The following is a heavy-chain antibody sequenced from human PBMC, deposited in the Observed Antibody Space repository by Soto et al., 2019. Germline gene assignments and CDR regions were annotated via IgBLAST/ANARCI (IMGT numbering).Heavy chain of an antibody. CDR2: TYYRSKWYN. Sequence: SQTLSLTCAISGDSVSSNSAAWNWIRQSPSRGLEWLGRTYYRSKWYNDYAVSVKSRITINPDTSKNQFSLQLNSVTPEDTAVYYCAREPTYYDILTGYYPFDYWGQGTLVTVSS. V-gene: IGHV6-1*01. J-gene: IGHJ4*02. CDR1: GDSVSSNSAA. D-gene: IGHD3-9*01. CDR3: AREPTYYDILTGYYPFDY.